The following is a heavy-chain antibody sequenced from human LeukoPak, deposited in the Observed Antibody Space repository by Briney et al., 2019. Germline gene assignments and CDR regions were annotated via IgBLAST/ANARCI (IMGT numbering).Heavy chain of an antibody. CDR1: GGSISSSSYY. Sequence: SETLSLTCTVSGGSISSSSYYWGWIRQPPGKGLEWIGSIYYSGSTYYNPSLKSRVTISLDTSKNQFSLKLSSVTAADTAVYYCARASYGYSSGRYFDYWGQGTLVTVSS. CDR2: IYYSGST. J-gene: IGHJ4*02. V-gene: IGHV4-39*07. D-gene: IGHD6-19*01. CDR3: ARASYGYSSGRYFDY.